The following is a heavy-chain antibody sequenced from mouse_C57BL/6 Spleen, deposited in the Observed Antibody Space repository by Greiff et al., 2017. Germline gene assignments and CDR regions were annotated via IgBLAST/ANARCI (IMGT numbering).Heavy chain of an antibody. CDR2: INPNNGGT. CDR1: GYTFTDYY. V-gene: IGHV1-26*01. J-gene: IGHJ1*03. CDR3: AGFITTVVDYWYFDV. Sequence: EVQLQQSGPELVKPGASVKISCKASGYTFTDYYMNWVKQSHGKSLEWIGDINPNNGGTSYNQKFKGKATLTVDRSSSTAYMELRSLTSEDSAVYYCAGFITTVVDYWYFDVWGTGTTVTVSS. D-gene: IGHD1-1*01.